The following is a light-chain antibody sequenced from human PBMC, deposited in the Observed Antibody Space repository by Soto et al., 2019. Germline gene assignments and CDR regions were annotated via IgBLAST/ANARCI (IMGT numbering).Light chain of an antibody. CDR1: QDISNY. CDR2: DAS. Sequence: DVQMTQSPSSLSASVGDRVTITCQASQDISNYLNWYQQKPGKAPKLLIYDASNLETGVPSRFSGSVSGTDFTFTISSLQPEDIATYYCQHYDNLVTFGPGTRLEIK. CDR3: QHYDNLVT. J-gene: IGKJ5*01. V-gene: IGKV1-33*01.